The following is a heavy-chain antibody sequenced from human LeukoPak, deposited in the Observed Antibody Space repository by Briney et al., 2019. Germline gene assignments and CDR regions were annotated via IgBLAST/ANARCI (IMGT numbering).Heavy chain of an antibody. CDR2: INHSGST. CDR1: GGSFSGYY. CDR3: ARLLGGY. D-gene: IGHD2/OR15-2a*01. Sequence: SETLSLTCAVYGGSFSGYYWSWIRQPPGKGLEWIGEINHSGSTNYNPSLKSRVTISVDTSKNQFSLKLSSVTAADTAVYCCARLLGGYWGQGTLVTVSS. V-gene: IGHV4-34*01. J-gene: IGHJ4*02.